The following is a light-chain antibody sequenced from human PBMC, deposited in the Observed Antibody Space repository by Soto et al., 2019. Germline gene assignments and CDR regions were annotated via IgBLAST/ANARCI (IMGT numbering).Light chain of an antibody. J-gene: IGKJ1*01. CDR3: QQYNSYRS. CDR2: KGS. Sequence: SQMPQSQSTLSAYVGDRVTITCRASQSISTWLAWYPQKPGKAPKLLIFKGSCLERGVPSRFSGSGSGTEFTLTISSLQPDDFASYYCQQYNSYRSFGQGTKVDIK. CDR1: QSISTW. V-gene: IGKV1-5*03.